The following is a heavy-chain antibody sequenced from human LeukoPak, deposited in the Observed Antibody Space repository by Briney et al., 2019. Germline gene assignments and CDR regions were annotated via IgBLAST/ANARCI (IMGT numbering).Heavy chain of an antibody. CDR1: GFTFSSYA. Sequence: GGSLRLSCGASGFTFSSYAMHWVRQAPGKGLEWVAVISYDGSNKYYADSVKGRFTISRDNSKNTLYLQMNSLRAEDTAVYYCARVARGGIVVVPAAMHYWGQGTLVTVSS. J-gene: IGHJ4*02. CDR2: ISYDGSNK. CDR3: ARVARGGIVVVPAAMHY. V-gene: IGHV3-30*04. D-gene: IGHD2-2*01.